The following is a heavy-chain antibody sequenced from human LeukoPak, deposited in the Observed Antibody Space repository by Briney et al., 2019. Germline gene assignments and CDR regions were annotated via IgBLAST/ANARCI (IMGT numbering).Heavy chain of an antibody. CDR1: GYTFTSYG. CDR2: ISAYNGNT. Sequence: ASVKVSCKASGYTFTSYGISWVRQAPGQGLEWMGWISAYNGNTKYAQKLQGRVIMTTDTSTSTAYMELRSLRSDDTAVYYCARKEPGSAPEAELLFDPWGQGTLVTVSS. V-gene: IGHV1-18*01. CDR3: ARKEPGSAPEAELLFDP. D-gene: IGHD3-10*01. J-gene: IGHJ5*02.